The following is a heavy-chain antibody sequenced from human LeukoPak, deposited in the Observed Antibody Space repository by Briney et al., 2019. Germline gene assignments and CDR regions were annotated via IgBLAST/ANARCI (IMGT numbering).Heavy chain of an antibody. V-gene: IGHV3-21*04. D-gene: IGHD5-18*01. CDR3: ARDPGYRYGGGYYYYYYGMDV. J-gene: IGHJ6*02. CDR2: ISSSSSYI. Sequence: GGSLRLSCAASGLTFSSYSMNWVRQAPGKGLEWVSSISSSSSYIYYADSVKGRFTISRHNAKHSLHLQMHSLSAEDTAVYYCARDPGYRYGGGYYYYYYGMDVWGQGTTVTVSS. CDR1: GLTFSSYS.